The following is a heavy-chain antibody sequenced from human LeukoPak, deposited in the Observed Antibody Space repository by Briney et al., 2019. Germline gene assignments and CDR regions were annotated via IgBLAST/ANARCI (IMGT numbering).Heavy chain of an antibody. Sequence: PGGSLRLSCAASGFMFSSSAMHWVRQAPGKGLEWVAVISYDGDIKYYADSVEGRFTISRDNSKNTLYLQMNTLRAEDTAVYFCAKPIHYAQLWLGGLVVWGQGTTVTVSS. CDR1: GFMFSSSA. D-gene: IGHD5-18*01. CDR3: AKPIHYAQLWLGGLVV. CDR2: ISYDGDIK. V-gene: IGHV3-30*18. J-gene: IGHJ6*02.